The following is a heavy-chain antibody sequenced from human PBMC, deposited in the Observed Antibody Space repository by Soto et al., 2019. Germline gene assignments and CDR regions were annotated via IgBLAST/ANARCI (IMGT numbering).Heavy chain of an antibody. J-gene: IGHJ2*01. CDR1: GFIFSNYG. CDR3: ASNRDSYGWRGYQGVDWYFDP. V-gene: IGHV3-33*01. D-gene: IGHD3-10*01. CDR2: IWCDGRNA. Sequence: QVQLVESGGGVVQPGRSLRLSCAASGFIFSNYGMHWVRQAPGKGLECVAGIWCDGRNASYADSVKGRFTISSDNSRNTLSLQTNTLRDEDTAVYYCASNRDSYGWRGYQGVDWYFDPWGRGTLVTVSS.